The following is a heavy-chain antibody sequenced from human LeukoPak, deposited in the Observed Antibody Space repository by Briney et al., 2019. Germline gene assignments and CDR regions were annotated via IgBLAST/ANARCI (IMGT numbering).Heavy chain of an antibody. J-gene: IGHJ3*02. Sequence: PGGSLRLSCAASGFTFSSYAMSWVRQAPGKGLEWVSAISGSGGSTYYADSVKGRFTISRDNSKNTLHLQMNSLRAEDTAVYYCAKDRPYYDILTGYYIGEAFDIWGQGTMVTVSS. D-gene: IGHD3-9*01. CDR2: ISGSGGST. CDR1: GFTFSSYA. V-gene: IGHV3-23*01. CDR3: AKDRPYYDILTGYYIGEAFDI.